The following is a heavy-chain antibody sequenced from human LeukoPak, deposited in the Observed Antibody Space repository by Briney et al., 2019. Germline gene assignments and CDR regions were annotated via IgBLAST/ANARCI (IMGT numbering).Heavy chain of an antibody. CDR1: GFTFNGSW. D-gene: IGHD1-1*01. CDR2: MDPSGTQT. Sequence: FTSSGSGFTFNGSWMNWVRQAPGKGLEWVANMDPSGTQTCYVDSVKGRFTISKDDPGTSLYLEMHSLRAEDTAIYYCAIWTSGNYWGQGALVTVSS. V-gene: IGHV3-7*01. CDR3: AIWTSGNY. J-gene: IGHJ4*02.